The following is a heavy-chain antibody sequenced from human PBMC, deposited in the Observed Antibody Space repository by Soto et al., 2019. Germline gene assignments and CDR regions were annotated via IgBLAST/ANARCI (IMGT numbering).Heavy chain of an antibody. CDR2: IYPGDSDT. CDR3: ARQEQWLGGGASYYYGMDV. D-gene: IGHD6-19*01. Sequence: GESLKISCKGSGYSFTSYWIGWVRQMPGKGLEWMGIIYPGDSDTRYSPSFQGQVTISADKSISTAYLQWSSLKASDTAMYYCARQEQWLGGGASYYYGMDVWGQGTTVTVSS. CDR1: GYSFTSYW. V-gene: IGHV5-51*01. J-gene: IGHJ6*02.